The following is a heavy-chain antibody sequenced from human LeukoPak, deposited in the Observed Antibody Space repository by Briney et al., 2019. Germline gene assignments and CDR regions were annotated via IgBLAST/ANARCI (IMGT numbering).Heavy chain of an antibody. J-gene: IGHJ6*03. CDR2: ISSSSSYI. CDR1: GFTFSSYS. V-gene: IGHV3-21*01. Sequence: GGSLRVSCAASGFTFSSYSMNWVRQAPGKGLEWVSSISSSSSYIYYADSVKGRFTISRDNAKNSLYLQMNSLRAEDTAVYYCARDQGYYYMDVWGKGTTVTVSS. CDR3: ARDQGYYYMDV.